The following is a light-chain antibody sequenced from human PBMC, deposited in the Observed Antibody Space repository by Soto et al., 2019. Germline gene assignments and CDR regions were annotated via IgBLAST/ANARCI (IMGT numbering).Light chain of an antibody. V-gene: IGLV2-23*02. CDR2: EVN. J-gene: IGLJ1*01. CDR3: CSYAGSSTLYV. CDR1: SSDIGTYNL. Sequence: SALTQPASVSGSPGQSITISCTGTSSDIGTYNLVSWYQQHPGKAPKLMIYEVNKRPSGVSDRFSGSKSGNTASLTISGLHAEDEADYYCCSYAGSSTLYVFGTGTKLTVL.